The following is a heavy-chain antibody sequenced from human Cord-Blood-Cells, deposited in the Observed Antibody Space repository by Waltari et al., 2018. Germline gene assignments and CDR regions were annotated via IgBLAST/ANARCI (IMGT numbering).Heavy chain of an antibody. CDR1: GGSFSGYY. D-gene: IGHD1-26*01. V-gene: IGHV4-34*01. Sequence: QVQLQQWGAGLLKPSETLSLTCAVYGGSFSGYYWSWIRQPPGKGLEWMGEINHSASTNYNPSLKSRVTISVDTAKNQFSLKLSSVSAADTAVYYCARSSYELGHNYYYYGMDVWGQGTTVTVSS. J-gene: IGHJ6*02. CDR3: ARSSYELGHNYYYYGMDV. CDR2: INHSAST.